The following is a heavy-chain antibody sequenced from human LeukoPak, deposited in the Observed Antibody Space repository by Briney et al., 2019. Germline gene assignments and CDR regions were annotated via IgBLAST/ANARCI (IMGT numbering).Heavy chain of an antibody. CDR2: IYSGGST. J-gene: IGHJ4*02. V-gene: IGHV3-53*01. CDR1: GFTVSSNY. CDR3: ARDDGYSYGYLDY. Sequence: GGSLRLSCAASGFTVSSNYMSWVRQAPGKGLEWVSVIYSGGSTCYADSVKGRFTISRHNAKNSLYLQMNSLRAEDTAVYYCARDDGYSYGYLDYWGQGTLVTVSS. D-gene: IGHD5-18*01.